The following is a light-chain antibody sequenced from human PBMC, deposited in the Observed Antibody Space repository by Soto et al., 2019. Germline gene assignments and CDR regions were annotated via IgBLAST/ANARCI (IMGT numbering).Light chain of an antibody. CDR3: QQYGSSPQT. CDR2: GAS. CDR1: QSVSSF. V-gene: IGKV3-20*01. J-gene: IGKJ4*01. Sequence: EIVLTRSPGTLSLSPGERATLSCTASQSVSSFLAWYQQKPGQAPRLLIYGASTRATGIPDRFSGSGSGTDFTLTISRLEPEDFAVYYCQQYGSSPQTFGGGTKVDIK.